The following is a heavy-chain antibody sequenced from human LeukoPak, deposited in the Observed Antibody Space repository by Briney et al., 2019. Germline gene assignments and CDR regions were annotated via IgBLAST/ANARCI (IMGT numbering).Heavy chain of an antibody. V-gene: IGHV4-61*01. CDR3: ARQYSDWFDP. CDR1: GGSVSSGSYY. D-gene: IGHD2-21*01. J-gene: IGHJ5*02. Sequence: PSETLSLTCTASGGSVSSGSYYWSWIRQPPGKGLEWIGYIYYSGSTNYNPSLKSRVTISVDTSKNQFSLKLSSVTAADTAVYYCARQYSDWFDPWGQGTLVTVSS. CDR2: IYYSGST.